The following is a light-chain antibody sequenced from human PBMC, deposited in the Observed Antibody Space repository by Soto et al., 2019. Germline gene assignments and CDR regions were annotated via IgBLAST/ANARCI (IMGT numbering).Light chain of an antibody. V-gene: IGKV4-1*01. Sequence: DIVMTQSPDSLAVSLGERATINCKSSQSVLYSSNSKNYLAWYQQKPGQPPKLLIYWASTRESGVPARFSGSGSGTDFTLTISSLQAEDVAVYYCQQYYTTLWTFGQGTKVEI. J-gene: IGKJ1*01. CDR2: WAS. CDR1: QSVLYSSNSKNY. CDR3: QQYYTTLWT.